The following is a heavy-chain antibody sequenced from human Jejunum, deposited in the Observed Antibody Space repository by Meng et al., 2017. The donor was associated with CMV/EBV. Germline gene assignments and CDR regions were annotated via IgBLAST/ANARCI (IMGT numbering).Heavy chain of an antibody. CDR1: GFTCSSHA. J-gene: IGHJ4*02. V-gene: IGHV3-23*01. CDR3: AKGSTDGFNGLFDS. D-gene: IGHD5-24*01. Sequence: ASGFTCSSHAMGWVRQAPGKGLEWVSGFSRGGENSYYADSVRGRFTISRDISKSTLYLQMDSLRAEDTALYYCAKGSTDGFNGLFDSWGQGALVTVSS. CDR2: FSRGGENS.